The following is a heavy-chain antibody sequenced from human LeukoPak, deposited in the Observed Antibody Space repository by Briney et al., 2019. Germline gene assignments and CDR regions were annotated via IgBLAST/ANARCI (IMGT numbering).Heavy chain of an antibody. CDR2: INPNSGGT. J-gene: IGHJ4*02. Sequence: GASVKVSCKTSGYTFTGYYIHWVRQAPGQGLEWMGRINPNSGGTNYAQKFRGRVTMTRDTSISTAYMELSRLRSDDTAVYYCARGESHFDNSGYDYWGQGTLVTVSS. V-gene: IGHV1-2*06. D-gene: IGHD3-22*01. CDR1: GYTFTGYY. CDR3: ARGESHFDNSGYDY.